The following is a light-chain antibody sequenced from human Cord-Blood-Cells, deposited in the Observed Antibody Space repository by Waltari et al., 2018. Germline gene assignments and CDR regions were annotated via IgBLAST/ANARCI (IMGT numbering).Light chain of an antibody. CDR2: DVS. Sequence: QSALTQPASVSGSPGQSITISCTGTSSDVGGYNYVSWYQQHPGKAPKLMIYDVSKRPSGVSNRFSGSKSGNTASLTISGLQAEAEADYYCSSYTSSSTWVFGGGTTLTVL. CDR1: SSDVGGYNY. J-gene: IGLJ3*02. CDR3: SSYTSSSTWV. V-gene: IGLV2-14*01.